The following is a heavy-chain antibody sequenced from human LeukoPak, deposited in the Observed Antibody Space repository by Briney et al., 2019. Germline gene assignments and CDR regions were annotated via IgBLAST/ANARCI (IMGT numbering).Heavy chain of an antibody. CDR2: IYYSGGT. CDR3: ASSFGVVIDAFDI. D-gene: IGHD3-3*01. J-gene: IGHJ3*02. CDR1: GGSVSNYY. Sequence: SETLSLTCTVSGGSVSNYYWSWIRQPPGKGLEWIGYIYYSGGTNYNPSLKSRVTISVDTSKNQFSLKLSSVTAADTAVYYCASSFGVVIDAFDIWGQGTMVTVSS. V-gene: IGHV4-59*02.